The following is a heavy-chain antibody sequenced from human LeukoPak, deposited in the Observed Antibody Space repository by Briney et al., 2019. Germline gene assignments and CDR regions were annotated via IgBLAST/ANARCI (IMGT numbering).Heavy chain of an antibody. V-gene: IGHV1-18*01. CDR1: GYTFTSYG. D-gene: IGHD3-22*01. J-gene: IGHJ4*02. CDR3: ARDISTYYYDSSGSY. Sequence: ASVKVSCKASGYTFTSYGISWVRQAPGQGLEWMGWISAYNGNTNYAQKLQGRVTMTIDTSTSTAYMELRSLRSDDTAVYYCARDISTYYYDSSGSYWGQGTLVTVSS. CDR2: ISAYNGNT.